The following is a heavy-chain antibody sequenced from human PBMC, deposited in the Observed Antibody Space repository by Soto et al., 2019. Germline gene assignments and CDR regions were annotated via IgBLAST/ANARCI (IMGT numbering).Heavy chain of an antibody. Sequence: SQNRCLTCTVSAGSISSGGYYGSWIRHHPGKGLEWIGYIYYSGSTYYNPSLKSRVTISVDTSKNQFSLKLSSVTAADTAVYYCARGYYDILTGYYPDRMDVWGQGTTVT. V-gene: IGHV4-31*03. CDR3: ARGYYDILTGYYPDRMDV. CDR1: AGSISSGGYY. CDR2: IYYSGST. J-gene: IGHJ6*02. D-gene: IGHD3-9*01.